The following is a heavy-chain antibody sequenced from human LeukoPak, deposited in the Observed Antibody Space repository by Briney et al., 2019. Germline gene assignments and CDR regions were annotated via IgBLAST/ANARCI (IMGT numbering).Heavy chain of an antibody. CDR2: ISAYNGNT. J-gene: IGHJ3*02. CDR3: ARGGSSWSSDAFDI. D-gene: IGHD6-13*01. V-gene: IGHV1-18*01. CDR1: GYTFTSYG. Sequence: ASVKVSCKASGYTFTSYGISWVRQAPGQGLEWMGWISAYNGNTNYAQKFQGRVTMTRDMSTSTVYMELSSLRSEDTAVYYCARGGSSWSSDAFDIWGQGTMVTVSS.